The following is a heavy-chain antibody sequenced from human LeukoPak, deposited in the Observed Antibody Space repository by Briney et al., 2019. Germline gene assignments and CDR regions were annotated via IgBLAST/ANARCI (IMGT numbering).Heavy chain of an antibody. D-gene: IGHD3-10*01. Sequence: GGSLRLSCAASGFTFSSYAMSWVRQAPGKGLEWVSSISGSAGSTYYADPVKGRFTVSRDTSKNTLYLQMNSLRAEDTAVYYCAREGEKVLYRGERYYYYYYMDVWGKGTTVTVSS. CDR3: AREGEKVLYRGERYYYYYYMDV. CDR2: ISGSAGST. V-gene: IGHV3-23*01. CDR1: GFTFSSYA. J-gene: IGHJ6*03.